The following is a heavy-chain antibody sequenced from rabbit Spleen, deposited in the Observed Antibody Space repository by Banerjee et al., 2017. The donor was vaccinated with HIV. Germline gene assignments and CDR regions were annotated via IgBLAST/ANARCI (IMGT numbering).Heavy chain of an antibody. D-gene: IGHD1-1*01. V-gene: IGHV1S45*01. J-gene: IGHJ4*01. Sequence: QEQLEESGGGLVQPEGSLTLTCTASGFSFSSNYYMCWVRQAPGKGLEWIACIAGGSSGNTFYASWAKGRFTISKTSSTTVTLQMTSLTAADTATYFCASGYSDIYFNLWGPGTLVTVS. CDR3: ASGYSDIYFNL. CDR2: IAGGSSGNT. CDR1: GFSFSSNYY.